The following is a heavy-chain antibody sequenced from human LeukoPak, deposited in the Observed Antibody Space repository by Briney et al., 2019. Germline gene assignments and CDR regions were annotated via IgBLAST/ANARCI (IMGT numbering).Heavy chain of an antibody. CDR2: IYSGGST. CDR3: AKGGHYSFFDY. V-gene: IGHV3-53*01. CDR1: GFTVSSNY. D-gene: IGHD4-11*01. Sequence: QTGGSLRLSCAASGFTVSSNYMSWVRQAPGKGLEWVSVIYSGGSTYYADSVKGRFTISRDNSKNTHYLQMSSLRAEDTGIYYCAKGGHYSFFDYWGQGTLVTVSS. J-gene: IGHJ4*02.